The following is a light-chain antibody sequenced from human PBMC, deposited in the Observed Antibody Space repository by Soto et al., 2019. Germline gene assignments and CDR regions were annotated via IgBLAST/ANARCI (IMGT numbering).Light chain of an antibody. CDR2: VNS. V-gene: IGLV1-40*01. J-gene: IGLJ7*01. CDR3: SSYAGSNNFV. Sequence: QSVLTQPPSVSGALGQRVTISCTGSSSNIGAGYDVHWYQQLPGTAPKLLIYVNSDRPSGVPDRFSGSKSATSASLAITGLQAEDEADYYCSSYAGSNNFVFGTGTQLTVL. CDR1: SSNIGAGYD.